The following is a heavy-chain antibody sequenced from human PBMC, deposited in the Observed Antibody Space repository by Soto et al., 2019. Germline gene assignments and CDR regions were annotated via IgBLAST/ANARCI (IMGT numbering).Heavy chain of an antibody. CDR1: GYTFIGYY. J-gene: IGHJ3*02. Sequence: ASVKVSCKASGYTFIGYYMHWVRQAPGQGLEWMGWINPNSGGTNYAQNFQGRVTMTRDTSSYTAYMELTRLRSDDTAVYYRARDSYYDILTGYSRNAFDMWGQGTMVTVSS. D-gene: IGHD3-9*01. CDR3: ARDSYYDILTGYSRNAFDM. CDR2: INPNSGGT. V-gene: IGHV1-2*02.